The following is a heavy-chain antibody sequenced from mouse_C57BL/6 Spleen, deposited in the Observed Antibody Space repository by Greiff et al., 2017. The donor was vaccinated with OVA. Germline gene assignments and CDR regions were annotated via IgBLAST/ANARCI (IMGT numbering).Heavy chain of an antibody. J-gene: IGHJ4*01. D-gene: IGHD3-2*02. V-gene: IGHV2-2*01. CDR2: IWSGGST. CDR3: AAGELRLRLYYYAMDY. CDR1: GFSLTSYG. Sequence: QVQLKESGPGLVQPSQSLSITCTVSGFSLTSYGVHWVRQSPGKGLEWLGVIWSGGSTDYNAAFISRLSISKDNSKSQVFFKMNSLQADDTAIYYCAAGELRLRLYYYAMDYWGKGPSVTVSS.